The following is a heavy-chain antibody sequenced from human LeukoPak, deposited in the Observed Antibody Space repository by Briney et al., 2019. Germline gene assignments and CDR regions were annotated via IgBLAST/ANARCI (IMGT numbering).Heavy chain of an antibody. D-gene: IGHD3-22*01. CDR1: GYTFNTYG. CDR2: INPSSGGT. CDR3: ARAGVWDYSDSSGYHNAAFDI. J-gene: IGHJ3*02. Sequence: GASVKVSCKASGYTFNTYGITWVRQAPGQGLEWMGWINPSSGGTNYAQKFQGRVTVTRDTSISTAYMDLSRLRSDDTAVYYCARAGVWDYSDSSGYHNAAFDIWGQGTMVTVSS. V-gene: IGHV1-2*02.